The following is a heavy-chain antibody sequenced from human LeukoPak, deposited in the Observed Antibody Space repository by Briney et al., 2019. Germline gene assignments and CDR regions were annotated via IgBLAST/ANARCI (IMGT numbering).Heavy chain of an antibody. CDR2: ISAYNGNT. V-gene: IGHV1-18*01. CDR1: GYTFTSYG. Sequence: ASVKVSCKASGYTFTSYGISWVRQAPGQGLEWMGWISAYNGNTNYARKFQGRVTMTRDMSTSTVYMELSSLRSEDTAVYYCARGARGSYETCGDPWGQGTLVTVSS. J-gene: IGHJ5*02. D-gene: IGHD1-26*01. CDR3: ARGARGSYETCGDP.